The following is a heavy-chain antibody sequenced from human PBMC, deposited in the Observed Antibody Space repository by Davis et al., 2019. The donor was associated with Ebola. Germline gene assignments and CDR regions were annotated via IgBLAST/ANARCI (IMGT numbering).Heavy chain of an antibody. Sequence: MPGGSLRLSCAASGYTFTSYAMNWVRQAPGQGLEWMGWINTNTGNPTYAQGFTGRFVFSLDTSVSTAYLQISSLKAEDTAVYYCARGSSIGDYWGQGTLVTVSS. CDR3: ARGSSIGDY. J-gene: IGHJ4*02. CDR1: GYTFTSYA. CDR2: INTNTGNP. V-gene: IGHV7-4-1*02. D-gene: IGHD6-13*01.